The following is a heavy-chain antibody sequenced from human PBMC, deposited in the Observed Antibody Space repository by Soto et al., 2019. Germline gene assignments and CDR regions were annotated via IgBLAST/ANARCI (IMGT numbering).Heavy chain of an antibody. J-gene: IGHJ4*02. CDR1: GFTVSDYS. CDR2: ISSSGDLI. V-gene: IGHV3-48*02. D-gene: IGHD2-15*01. Sequence: LRLSCTASGFTVSDYSVNWVRQAPGKGLEWISYISSSGDLILYADSVKGRFTIARDIAKNSLYLQMDSLRDEDSAVYYCATWAIAVSGAGFWGQGTLVTVSS. CDR3: ATWAIAVSGAGF.